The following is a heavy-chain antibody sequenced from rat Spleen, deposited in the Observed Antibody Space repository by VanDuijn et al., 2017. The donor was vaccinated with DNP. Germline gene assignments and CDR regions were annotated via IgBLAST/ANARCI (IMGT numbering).Heavy chain of an antibody. CDR2: ITTSGGST. CDR1: GFTFNNYW. V-gene: IGHV5-31*01. CDR3: GRHEYQAFDY. Sequence: EVQLVESGGDLVQPGRSLKVSCVVSGFTFNNYWMTWIRQVPGKGLEWVASITTSGGSTYYPDSVKGRFTISRDNAKSTLYLQMDSLRSEETATYYCGRHEYQAFDYWGQGVMVTVSS. J-gene: IGHJ2*01.